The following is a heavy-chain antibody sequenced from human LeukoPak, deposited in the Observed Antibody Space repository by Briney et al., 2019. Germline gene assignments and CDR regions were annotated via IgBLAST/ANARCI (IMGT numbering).Heavy chain of an antibody. CDR1: GFTLSYHA. CDR2: IGGSGGST. D-gene: IGHD3-10*01. J-gene: IGHJ4*02. V-gene: IGHV3-23*01. Sequence: TGGFLRLSCTASGFTLSYHAMSWFRQAPGKGLEWVSSIGGSGGSTYYADSVKGRFTISADNSKDTLYLQMNSLRAEDTAVYFCAKVGGASPLFYFYFRGAGSLVTVSS. CDR3: AKVGGASPLFYFYF.